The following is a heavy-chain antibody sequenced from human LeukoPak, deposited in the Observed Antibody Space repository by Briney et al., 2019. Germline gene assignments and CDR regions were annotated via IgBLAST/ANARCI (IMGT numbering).Heavy chain of an antibody. D-gene: IGHD3-22*01. J-gene: IGHJ4*02. Sequence: PGGSLRLSCAASGFTFNHYALSWVRQAPGKGLEWVSIISGGGGSTYYADSVKGRFTISRDNSKNTLYLQMNSLRAEDTAVYYCAKSDRGDSSGYCHYWGQGALVTVSS. CDR2: ISGGGGST. CDR3: AKSDRGDSSGYCHY. CDR1: GFTFNHYA. V-gene: IGHV3-23*01.